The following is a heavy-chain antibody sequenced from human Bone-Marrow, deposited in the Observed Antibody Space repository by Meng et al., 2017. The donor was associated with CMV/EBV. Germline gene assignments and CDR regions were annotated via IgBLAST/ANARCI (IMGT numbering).Heavy chain of an antibody. Sequence: SISSDGYFWSWIRQHPGKGLEWIGYVYYSGSTYYNPSLKSRVTISVDTSKDQFSLKLTSVTAADTAVYYCVRYDRWPGAGFGSWLDPWGQGTLVTVSS. D-gene: IGHD1-14*01. J-gene: IGHJ5*02. CDR1: SISSDGYF. CDR2: VYYSGST. CDR3: VRYDRWPGAGFGSWLDP. V-gene: IGHV4-31*02.